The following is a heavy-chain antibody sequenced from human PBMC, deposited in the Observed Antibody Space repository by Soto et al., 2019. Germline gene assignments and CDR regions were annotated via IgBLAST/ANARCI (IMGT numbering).Heavy chain of an antibody. Sequence: PSETLSLTCTVSGGSISSYYWSWIRQPPGKGLEWIGYIYYSGSTNYNPSLKSRVTISVDTSKNQFSLKLSSVTAADTAVYYCARVLSVSGPVKVYYYYYMDVWAKGTTVTVSS. V-gene: IGHV4-59*01. CDR2: IYYSGST. D-gene: IGHD6-19*01. CDR1: GGSISSYY. CDR3: ARVLSVSGPVKVYYYYYMDV. J-gene: IGHJ6*03.